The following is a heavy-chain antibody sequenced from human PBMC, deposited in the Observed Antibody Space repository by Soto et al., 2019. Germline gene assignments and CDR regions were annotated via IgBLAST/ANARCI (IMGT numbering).Heavy chain of an antibody. V-gene: IGHV1-2*04. CDR1: GYTFTGYY. Sequence: ASVKVSCKASGYTFTGYYMHWVRQAPGQGLEWMGWINPNSGGTNYAQKFQGWVTMTRDTSISTAYMELSRLRSDDTAVYYCARSNDEGIVVVPAADRAFDIWGQGTMVTVSS. CDR2: INPNSGGT. J-gene: IGHJ3*02. D-gene: IGHD2-2*01. CDR3: ARSNDEGIVVVPAADRAFDI.